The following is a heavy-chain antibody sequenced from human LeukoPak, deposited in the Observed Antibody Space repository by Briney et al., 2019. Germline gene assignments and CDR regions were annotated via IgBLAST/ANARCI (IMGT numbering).Heavy chain of an antibody. CDR2: MNQDGSGK. Sequence: GGSLRLSCAASGFTFSNYWMTWVRQAPGKGLEWVATMNQDGSGKYYVDSVKGRFTISRDNAKNSLYLQMNSLRAEDTAVYYCARVGIGYDILTGYYPLYYFDYWGQGTLVTVSS. V-gene: IGHV3-7*01. CDR1: GFTFSNYW. J-gene: IGHJ4*02. CDR3: ARVGIGYDILTGYYPLYYFDY. D-gene: IGHD3-9*01.